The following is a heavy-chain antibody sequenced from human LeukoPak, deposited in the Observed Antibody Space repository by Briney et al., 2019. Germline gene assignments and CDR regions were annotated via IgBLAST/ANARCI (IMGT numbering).Heavy chain of an antibody. J-gene: IGHJ4*02. CDR1: EFTFSSHG. CDR2: IRYDGSNN. Sequence: GGSLRLSCVASEFTFSSHGMHWARQAPGKGLEWVAFIRYDGSNNYYADSVKGRFTISRDNSKNTLYLQMHSLKAEDTAVYYCSAPVATNYWGQGTLVTVSS. V-gene: IGHV3-30*02. CDR3: SAPVATNY. D-gene: IGHD4-23*01.